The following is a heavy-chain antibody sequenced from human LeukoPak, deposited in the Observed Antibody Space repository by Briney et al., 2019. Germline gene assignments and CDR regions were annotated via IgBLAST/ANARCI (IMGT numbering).Heavy chain of an antibody. J-gene: IGHJ3*02. Sequence: GGSLRLSCAASGFTFSDYIMNWVRQAPGKGLEWVSYISSSSNYIYYADSVKGRFTISRDNAKNSLYLQMNSLRVDDTAVYYCATADRGAFDIWGQGTMVIVSS. CDR2: ISSSSNYI. V-gene: IGHV3-21*01. CDR1: GFTFSDYI. CDR3: ATADRGAFDI.